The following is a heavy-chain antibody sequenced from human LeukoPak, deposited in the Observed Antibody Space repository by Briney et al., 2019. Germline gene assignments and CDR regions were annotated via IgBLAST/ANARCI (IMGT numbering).Heavy chain of an antibody. Sequence: SETLSLTCTVSGGSISSYYWSWIRQSPGKGLECIGYIHYTGSTNYNPSLKSRVTISVETSKNQFSLKLSSVTAADTAVYYCARLSGAVAGLYYYYYYMDVWGKGTTVTISS. CDR3: ARLSGAVAGLYYYYYYMDV. V-gene: IGHV4-59*08. CDR1: GGSISSYY. J-gene: IGHJ6*03. D-gene: IGHD6-19*01. CDR2: IHYTGST.